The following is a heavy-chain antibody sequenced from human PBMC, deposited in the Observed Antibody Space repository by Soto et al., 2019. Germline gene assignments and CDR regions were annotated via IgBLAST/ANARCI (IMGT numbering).Heavy chain of an antibody. CDR3: ALHYGSGNNYYYYGMDV. V-gene: IGHV1-69*12. CDR2: LVPIFGTA. D-gene: IGHD3-10*01. Sequence: QVQLVQSGAEVKKPGSSVKVSCKASGGTFSSYAISWVRQAPGQGLEWMGGLVPIFGTADYAQKFQGRVTLTADESTRTAYMELTSLRSEDTAVYYCALHYGSGNNYYYYGMDVWGQGTTVTVSS. CDR1: GGTFSSYA. J-gene: IGHJ6*02.